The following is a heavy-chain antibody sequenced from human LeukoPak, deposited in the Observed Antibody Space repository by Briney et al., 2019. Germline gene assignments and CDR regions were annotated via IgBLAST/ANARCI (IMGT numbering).Heavy chain of an antibody. CDR1: GYIFANYG. CDR3: AREPISTGTCYTRSDY. J-gene: IGHJ4*02. D-gene: IGHD2-2*02. CDR2: INTYNGNT. Sequence: ASVNVSRKASGYIFANYGFAWVRQAPGQGLEWLGWINTYNGNTKYAQNLQGRVTVTTDTSTNTAYMELRSLTSDDTAVYYCAREPISTGTCYTRSDYWGQGTLVTVSS. V-gene: IGHV1-18*01.